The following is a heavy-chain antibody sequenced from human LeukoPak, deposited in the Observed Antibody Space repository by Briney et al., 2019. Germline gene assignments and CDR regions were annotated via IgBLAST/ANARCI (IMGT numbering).Heavy chain of an antibody. CDR1: GFSLSTSGMC. D-gene: IGHD1-1*01. V-gene: IGHV2-70*11. J-gene: IGHJ4*02. CDR2: IDWDDDK. Sequence: SGPALVKPTQTLTLTCTFSGFSLSTSGMCVSWIRQPPGKALERLARIDWDDDKYYSTPLKTRLTISKDTPKNQVVLTMTNMDPVDTATYYCARIKASVGTPVVYFDYWGQGTLVTVSS. CDR3: ARIKASVGTPVVYFDY.